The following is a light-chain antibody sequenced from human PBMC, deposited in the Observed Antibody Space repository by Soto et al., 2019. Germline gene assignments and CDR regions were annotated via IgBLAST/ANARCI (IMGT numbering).Light chain of an antibody. J-gene: IGKJ2*01. CDR2: GAS. CDR1: QSVSSSY. Sequence: EIVLTQAPGTRSLSPGERATLSCRASQSVSSSYLAWYQQKPGQAPRVLIHGASSRATRIPDRCSGSGSGTDFSLTISRLEPEDFEVYFCQQYGNPPPNAFVQGTKVEIK. CDR3: QQYGNPPPNA. V-gene: IGKV3-20*01.